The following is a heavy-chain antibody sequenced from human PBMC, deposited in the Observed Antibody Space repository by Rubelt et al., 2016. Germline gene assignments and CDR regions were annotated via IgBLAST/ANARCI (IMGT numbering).Heavy chain of an antibody. CDR2: SGST. D-gene: IGHD6-19*01. J-gene: IGHJ4*02. V-gene: IGHV4-34*01. Sequence: SGSTNYNPSLKSRVTISVDTSKNQFSLKLSSVTAADTAVYYCARDYGSGWYYFDYWGQGTLVTVSS. CDR3: ARDYGSGWYYFDY.